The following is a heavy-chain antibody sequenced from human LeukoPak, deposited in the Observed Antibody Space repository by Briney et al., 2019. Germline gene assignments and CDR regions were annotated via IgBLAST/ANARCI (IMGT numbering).Heavy chain of an antibody. CDR1: AASMNTYY. D-gene: IGHD6-25*01. Sequence: SHTLSPTCTVPAASMNTYYSTWIPQFPGKGLWCVGSISSTATTNYSPSLKRRVTISLDTSKNQFSLELSSVTATDTAMYYCARHSATYGSGAWGQGTLVTVSS. CDR3: ARHSATYGSGA. V-gene: IGHV4-59*08. J-gene: IGHJ5*02. CDR2: ISSTATT.